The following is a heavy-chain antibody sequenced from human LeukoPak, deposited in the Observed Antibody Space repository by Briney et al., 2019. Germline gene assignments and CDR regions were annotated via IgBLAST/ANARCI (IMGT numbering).Heavy chain of an antibody. Sequence: GGSLRLSCAASGFTFSSYAMSWVRQAPGKWLEWVSAISGSGGSTYYADSVKGRFTISRDNSKNSLYLQMNSLRDEDTAVYYCARVVSTIFGVVIDYFDYWGQGTLVTVSS. D-gene: IGHD3-3*01. CDR1: GFTFSSYA. CDR3: ARVVSTIFGVVIDYFDY. J-gene: IGHJ4*02. V-gene: IGHV3-23*01. CDR2: ISGSGGST.